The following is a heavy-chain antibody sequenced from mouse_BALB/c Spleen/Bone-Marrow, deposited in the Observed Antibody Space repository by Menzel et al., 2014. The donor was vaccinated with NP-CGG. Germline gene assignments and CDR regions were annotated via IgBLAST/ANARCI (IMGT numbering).Heavy chain of an antibody. V-gene: IGHV3-2*02. J-gene: IGHJ3*01. Sequence: DVQLQESGPGLVKPSQSLSLTCTVTGYSIXSDYAWNWIRQFPGNKLEWMGYISYSGSTSYNPSLKSRISITRDTSKNQFFLQLNSVTTEDTATYYCARGGARATGWFAYWGQGTLVTVSA. CDR3: ARGGARATGWFAY. CDR2: ISYSGST. D-gene: IGHD3-1*01. CDR1: GYSIXSDYA.